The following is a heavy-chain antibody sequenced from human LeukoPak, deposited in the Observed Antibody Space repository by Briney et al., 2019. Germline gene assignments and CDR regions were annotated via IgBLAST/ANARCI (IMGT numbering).Heavy chain of an antibody. V-gene: IGHV3-21*01. CDR1: GFTFSHYS. D-gene: IGHD2-2*01. Sequence: GGSLRLSCAASGFTFSHYSMNWVRQAPGKGLEWVSSISASSSFIYYADSLKGRFTISRDNAKNSLYLQMNSLRAEDTAVFYCARGYCSRTSCEDFDYWRQGTLVTVSS. J-gene: IGHJ4*02. CDR2: ISASSSFI. CDR3: ARGYCSRTSCEDFDY.